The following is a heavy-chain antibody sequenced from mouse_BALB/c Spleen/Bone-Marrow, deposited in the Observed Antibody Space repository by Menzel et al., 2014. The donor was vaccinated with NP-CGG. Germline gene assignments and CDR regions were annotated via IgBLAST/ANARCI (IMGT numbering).Heavy chain of an antibody. D-gene: IGHD4-1*01. V-gene: IGHV14-3*02. J-gene: IGHJ1*01. CDR1: GFNIKDTY. Sequence: VQLQQPGAELVKPGASVKLSCTASGFNIKDTYMHWVKQRPEQGLEWIGRIDPANGNTKYDPKFQGKATITADTSSNTAYLQLSSLTSEDTAVYYCARWGKLGRGYFDVWGAGITVTVSS. CDR2: IDPANGNT. CDR3: ARWGKLGRGYFDV.